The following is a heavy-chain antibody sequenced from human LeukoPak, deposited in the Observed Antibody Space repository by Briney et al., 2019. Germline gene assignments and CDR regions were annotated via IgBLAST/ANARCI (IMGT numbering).Heavy chain of an antibody. CDR3: ARHSGGSYSEFDY. CDR1: GGSISSYY. Sequence: SETLSLTCTVSGGSISSYYWSWIRQPPGKGLEWIGYIYTSGSTNYNPSLKSRVTISVDTSKNQFSLKLSSVTAADTAVYYGARHSGGSYSEFDYWGQGTLVTVSS. CDR2: IYTSGST. V-gene: IGHV4-4*09. D-gene: IGHD1-26*01. J-gene: IGHJ4*02.